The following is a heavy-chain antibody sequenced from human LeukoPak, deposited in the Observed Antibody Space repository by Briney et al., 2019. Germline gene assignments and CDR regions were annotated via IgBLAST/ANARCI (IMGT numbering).Heavy chain of an antibody. V-gene: IGHV1-46*01. J-gene: IGHJ4*02. Sequence: ASAKVSCKSSGYRLTSYFMHWVRQAPGHGLEWMGVITPSGDGTSYTQKFQDRVTMTRDMSTNTDFMELTSLRSEDSALYFCTREFPSTGYFDYWGQGTLVTVSS. CDR2: ITPSGDGT. D-gene: IGHD1-1*01. CDR1: GYRLTSYF. CDR3: TREFPSTGYFDY.